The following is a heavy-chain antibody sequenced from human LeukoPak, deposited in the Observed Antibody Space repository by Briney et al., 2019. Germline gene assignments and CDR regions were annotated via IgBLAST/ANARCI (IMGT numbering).Heavy chain of an antibody. J-gene: IGHJ4*02. Sequence: GGSLRLSCAASGFTFSSYWTHWVRQAPGKGLVWVSRINSDGSNTGYAGSVEGRFTISRDNAKNALYLQMNSLRAEDTAVYYCVRDRANAMSGDYWGQGTLVTVSS. CDR1: GFTFSSYW. V-gene: IGHV3-74*01. CDR3: VRDRANAMSGDY. CDR2: INSDGSNT. D-gene: IGHD2-8*01.